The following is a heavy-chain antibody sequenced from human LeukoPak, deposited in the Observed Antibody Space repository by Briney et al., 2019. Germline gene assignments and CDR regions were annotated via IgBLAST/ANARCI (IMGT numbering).Heavy chain of an antibody. CDR3: AKGLLRFLEWFEGPYYYYSMDV. CDR2: ISGSGGST. D-gene: IGHD3-3*01. V-gene: IGHV3-23*01. J-gene: IGHJ6*02. Sequence: GGSLRLSCAASGFTFSSYAMSWVRQAPGKGLEWVSAISGSGGSTYYADSVKGRFTISRDNSKNTLYLQMNSLRAEDTAVYYCAKGLLRFLEWFEGPYYYYSMDVWGQGTTVTVSS. CDR1: GFTFSSYA.